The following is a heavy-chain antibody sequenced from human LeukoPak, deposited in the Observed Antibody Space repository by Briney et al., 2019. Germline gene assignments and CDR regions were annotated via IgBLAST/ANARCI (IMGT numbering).Heavy chain of an antibody. J-gene: IGHJ4*02. D-gene: IGHD3-22*01. V-gene: IGHV3-21*01. Sequence: GGSLRLSCAASGFTFSSYSMNWVRQAPGKGLEWVSSVNILSNYIYYADSVKGRFTISRDNAKNSLYLQMTSLRAEDTAVYYCARDVRYYDSSGYYYYFDYWGQGTLVTVSS. CDR2: VNILSNYI. CDR3: ARDVRYYDSSGYYYYFDY. CDR1: GFTFSSYS.